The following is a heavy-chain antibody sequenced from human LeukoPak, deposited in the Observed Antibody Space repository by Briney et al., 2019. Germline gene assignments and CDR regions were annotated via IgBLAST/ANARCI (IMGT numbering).Heavy chain of an antibody. V-gene: IGHV3-48*03. D-gene: IGHD6-19*01. CDR2: ISSSGSTI. Sequence: GGSLRLSCAASGFTFSSYEMNWARQAPGKGLEWVSYISSSGSTIYYADSEKGRFTISRDNAKNSLYLQMNSLRAEDTAVYYCARVDNGAVARQYHYYGMDVWGQGTTVTVSS. J-gene: IGHJ6*02. CDR3: ARVDNGAVARQYHYYGMDV. CDR1: GFTFSSYE.